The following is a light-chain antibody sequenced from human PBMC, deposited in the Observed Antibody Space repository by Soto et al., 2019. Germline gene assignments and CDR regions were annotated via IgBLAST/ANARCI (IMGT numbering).Light chain of an antibody. CDR3: ISYTTISTYV. J-gene: IGLJ1*01. V-gene: IGLV2-14*03. Sequence: QSVLTQPASVSGSPGQSITISCTGTSSDVAACNYVSWYQQHPGKAPKLMMSDVSNRASGISNRFSASKSGNTASLTISGLQTEDEADYYCISYTTISTYVFGTGTKVTVL. CDR1: SSDVAACNY. CDR2: DVS.